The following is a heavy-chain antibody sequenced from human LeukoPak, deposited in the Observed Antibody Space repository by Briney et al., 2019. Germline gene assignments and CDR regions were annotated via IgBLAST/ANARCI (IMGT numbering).Heavy chain of an antibody. CDR3: ARDLIIAAAGRGGDWFDP. Sequence: SETLSLTCTVSGGSISSYYWSWIRQPPGKGLEWIGYIYYSGSTNYNPSLKSRVTISVDTSKNQFSLKLSSVTAADTAVYYCARDLIIAAAGRGGDWFDPWGQGTLVTVSS. D-gene: IGHD6-13*01. CDR1: GGSISSYY. V-gene: IGHV4-59*12. CDR2: IYYSGST. J-gene: IGHJ5*02.